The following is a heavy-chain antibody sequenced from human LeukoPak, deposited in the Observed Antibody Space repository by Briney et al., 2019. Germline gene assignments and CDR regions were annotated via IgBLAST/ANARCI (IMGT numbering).Heavy chain of an antibody. J-gene: IGHJ6*03. CDR1: EFTFFTYW. CDR3: ARAGRKSRGVDLVRKKETGYYYYMDV. Sequence: GGSLRLSCAASEFTFFTYWMSWVRQAPGKGLEWVANIKQDGSGKYYVDSVKGRFTISRDNAKNSLYLQMNSLRAEDTAVYYCARAGRKSRGVDLVRKKETGYYYYMDVWGKGTTVTVSS. CDR2: IKQDGSGK. V-gene: IGHV3-7*01. D-gene: IGHD3-10*02.